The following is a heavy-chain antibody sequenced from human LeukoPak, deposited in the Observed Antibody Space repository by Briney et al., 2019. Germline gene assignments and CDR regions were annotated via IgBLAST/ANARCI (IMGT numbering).Heavy chain of an antibody. J-gene: IGHJ4*02. CDR2: IYHSGST. CDR1: GGSISSRNW. CDR3: ARVRDYDSSGYLDC. V-gene: IGHV4-4*02. Sequence: SETLSLTCAVSGGSISSRNWWRWVRQPPGGRLEWVGEIYHSGSTNYNPSLRSRVTISVDKSKNQFSLKLSSVTAADTAVYYCARVRDYDSSGYLDCWGQGTLVTVSS. D-gene: IGHD3-22*01.